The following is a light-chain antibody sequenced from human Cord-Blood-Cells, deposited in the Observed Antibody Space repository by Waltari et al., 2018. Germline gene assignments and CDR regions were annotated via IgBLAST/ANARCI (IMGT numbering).Light chain of an antibody. CDR2: DAS. CDR3: QQSYSTPFT. J-gene: IGKJ3*01. V-gene: IGKV1-39*01. CDR1: QSISSY. Sequence: DIQMTQSPSSLSASVGDRVTITCRASQSISSYLNWYQQKPGKAPKLRIYDASRLQSGVPSKFSGGGSVTDFTLTISSLQPEDFATYYCQQSYSTPFTFVPGIKVDIK.